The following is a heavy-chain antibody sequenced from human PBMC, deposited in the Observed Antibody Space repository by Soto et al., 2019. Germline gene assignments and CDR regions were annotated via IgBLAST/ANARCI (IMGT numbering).Heavy chain of an antibody. D-gene: IGHD2-2*01. J-gene: IGHJ5*02. V-gene: IGHV3-49*03. Sequence: GGSLILSCTASGFTFGDYAMSWFRQAPGKGLEWVGFIRSKAYGGTTEYAASVKGRFTISRDDSKSIAYLQMNSLKTEDTAVYYCAREYCSSTSCLNWFDPWGEGT. CDR1: GFTFGDYA. CDR2: IRSKAYGGTT. CDR3: AREYCSSTSCLNWFDP.